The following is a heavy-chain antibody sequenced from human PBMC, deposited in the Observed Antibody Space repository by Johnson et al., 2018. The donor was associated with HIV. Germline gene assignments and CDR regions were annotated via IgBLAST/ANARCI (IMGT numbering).Heavy chain of an antibody. D-gene: IGHD2-21*01. CDR3: ARAGVVFSTASHDAFDI. CDR2: IRYDGSNK. V-gene: IGHV3-30*02. Sequence: QMQLVESGGGVVQPGGSLRLSCAASGFTFSSYGMHWVRQAPGKGLEWVAFIRYDGSNKYYADSVKGRFTISRDNSKNTLYLQMNSLRAEDTAVYYCARAGVVFSTASHDAFDIWGQGTMVTVSS. J-gene: IGHJ3*02. CDR1: GFTFSSYG.